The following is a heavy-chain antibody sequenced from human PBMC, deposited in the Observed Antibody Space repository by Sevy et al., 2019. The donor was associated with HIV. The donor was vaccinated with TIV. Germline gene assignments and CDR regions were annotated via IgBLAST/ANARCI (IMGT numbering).Heavy chain of an antibody. CDR1: RDSVSSNTAA. Sequence: SQTLSLTCAISRDSVSSNTAAWNWIRQSPSRGLEWLGRTYYRSKWFNDYAVSVISRISINPDTSKNLFSLQLNSVTPEDTAMYYCARDQSSVGSNWDSVAPADYGMDVWGQGTTVTVSS. V-gene: IGHV6-1*01. CDR2: TYYRSKWFN. CDR3: ARDQSSVGSNWDSVAPADYGMDV. D-gene: IGHD2-2*01. J-gene: IGHJ6*02.